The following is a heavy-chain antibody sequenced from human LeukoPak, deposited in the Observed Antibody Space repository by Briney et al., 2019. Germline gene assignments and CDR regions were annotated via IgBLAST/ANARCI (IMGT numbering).Heavy chain of an antibody. D-gene: IGHD3-3*01. CDR1: GFSVSDNY. Sequence: GGSLRLSCAASGFSVSDNYMNWVRQAPGKGLQWVSVTYSGGSSYYADSVKGRFTISRDNSKNTLYLQMNSLRAEDTVVYYCMRDFSYWGQGTLVTVSS. CDR3: MRDFSY. V-gene: IGHV3-66*02. J-gene: IGHJ4*02. CDR2: TYSGGSS.